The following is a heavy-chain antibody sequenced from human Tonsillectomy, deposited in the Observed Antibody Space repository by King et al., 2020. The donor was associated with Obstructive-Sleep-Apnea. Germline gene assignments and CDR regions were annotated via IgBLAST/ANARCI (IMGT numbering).Heavy chain of an antibody. D-gene: IGHD6-13*01. CDR1: GYTFPSYD. CDR2: MNPKSGTP. V-gene: IGHV1-8*01. CDR3: AGGPAWGGISWYYYFDY. J-gene: IGHJ4*02. Sequence: VQLVESGAEVKKPGASVKVSCKASGYTFPSYDINWVRQATGQGLEWMGWMNPKSGTPGFAQKFQGRVTMTRNTSISTAYMELSSRESEDTAVYFCAGGPAWGGISWYYYFDYWGQGTLVTVPS.